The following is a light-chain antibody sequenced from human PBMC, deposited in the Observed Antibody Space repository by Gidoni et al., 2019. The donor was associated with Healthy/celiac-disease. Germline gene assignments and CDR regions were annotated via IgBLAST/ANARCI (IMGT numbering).Light chain of an antibody. CDR2: KAS. CDR1: QRCSSW. J-gene: IGKJ1*01. Sequence: DIQLTQSPSTLSASVGDRVTITCRASQRCSSWLAWYQQKPGKAHKLLIYKASSLESGVPSRFSGSGSGTEFTLTISSLQPDDFATYYCQQYNSYPWTFGQGTKVEIK. CDR3: QQYNSYPWT. V-gene: IGKV1-5*03.